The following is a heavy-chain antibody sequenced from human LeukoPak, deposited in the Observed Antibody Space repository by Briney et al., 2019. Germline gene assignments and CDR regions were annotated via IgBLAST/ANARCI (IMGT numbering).Heavy chain of an antibody. D-gene: IGHD2-21*01. CDR3: ARSPVVGDSNWFDP. CDR1: GFTFSSYS. J-gene: IGHJ5*02. CDR2: ISSSSSYI. V-gene: IGHV3-21*01. Sequence: PGGSLRLSCAASGFTFSSYSMNWVRQAPGKGLEWVSSISSSSSYIYYADSVKGRFTISRDNAKNSLYLQMNSLRAEDTAVYYCARSPVVGDSNWFDPWGQGTLVTVSS.